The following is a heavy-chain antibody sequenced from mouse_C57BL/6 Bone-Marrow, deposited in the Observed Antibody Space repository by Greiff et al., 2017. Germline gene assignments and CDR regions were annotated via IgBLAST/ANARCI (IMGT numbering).Heavy chain of an antibody. V-gene: IGHV5-17*01. CDR1: GFTFSDYG. CDR3: ARRITTFKGSMDY. Sequence: EVKVVESGGGLVKPGGSLKLSCAASGFTFSDYGMHWVRQAPEQGLEWVGDISSGSSTIYYADTVKGRFTIARDNAKDTLFLPMTSLRSEDTAMYYCARRITTFKGSMDYWGQGTSVTVSS. CDR2: ISSGSSTI. J-gene: IGHJ4*01. D-gene: IGHD2-4*01.